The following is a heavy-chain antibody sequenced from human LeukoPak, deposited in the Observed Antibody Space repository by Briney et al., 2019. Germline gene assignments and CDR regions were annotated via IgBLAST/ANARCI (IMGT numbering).Heavy chain of an antibody. CDR1: GGSISSSSYH. CDR2: IYYSGST. CDR3: ARGGRPFDY. Sequence: PSETLSLTCTVSGGSISSSSYHWGWIRQPPGTGLDWIGSIYYSGSTYYNPSLKSRVTISVDTSKNQFSLRLSSVTAADTAVYYCARGGRPFDYWGPGTLVTVSS. J-gene: IGHJ4*02. D-gene: IGHD1-1*01. V-gene: IGHV4-39*01.